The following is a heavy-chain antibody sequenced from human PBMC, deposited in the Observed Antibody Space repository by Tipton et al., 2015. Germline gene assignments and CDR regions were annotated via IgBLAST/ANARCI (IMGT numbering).Heavy chain of an antibody. V-gene: IGHV4-59*01. J-gene: IGHJ3*02. CDR3: ARGGYDSSGYHNDAFDI. CDR2: IYSSATT. CDR1: GGSISSYY. D-gene: IGHD3-22*01. Sequence: TLSLTCTVSGGSISSYYWNWIRQSPGKGLEWIGYIYSSATTSYSSALRSRVTISVDTSKNQFSLNLRSVTAADTAVYYCARGGYDSSGYHNDAFDIWGQGTMVTVSS.